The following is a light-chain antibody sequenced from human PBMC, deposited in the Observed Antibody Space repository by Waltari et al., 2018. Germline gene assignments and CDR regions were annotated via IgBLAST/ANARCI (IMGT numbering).Light chain of an antibody. V-gene: IGLV2-14*03. CDR1: SSDVGGYIY. CDR3: GSYASGNSIL. CDR2: EVS. Sequence: QSALTQPASMSGSPGQSITIPCTATSSDVGGYIYVSWSQQHPGAAPKLMIFEVSRRPSGVSDRFSGSKSGNTASLTISGLQAEDEADYYCGSYASGNSILFGGGTKVTVL. J-gene: IGLJ2*01.